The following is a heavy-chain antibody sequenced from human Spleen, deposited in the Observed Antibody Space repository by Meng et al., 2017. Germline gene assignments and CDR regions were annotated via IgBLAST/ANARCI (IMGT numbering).Heavy chain of an antibody. CDR3: ARCLAGCDY. J-gene: IGHJ4*02. Sequence: QAQLGQSGAEVKKPGASVKVSCKASGYTSTTYDINWVRQAAGQGLEWMGYINPDSGITGLAQKFQGRLSMTSDTSIRTAYMQLSGLISEDTAMYYCARCLAGCDYWGQGTLVTVSS. V-gene: IGHV1-8*01. D-gene: IGHD6-19*01. CDR1: GYTSTTYD. CDR2: INPDSGIT.